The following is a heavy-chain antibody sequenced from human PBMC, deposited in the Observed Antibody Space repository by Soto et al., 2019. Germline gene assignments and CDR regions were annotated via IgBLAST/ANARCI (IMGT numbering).Heavy chain of an antibody. CDR2: ITNDGSAT. CDR1: GFTFRIFW. Sequence: GGSLRLSCAASGFTFRIFWMHWVRQAPGKGLMWVSRITNDGSATDYADSVRGRFTISRDNAENMLYLQLNNLRADDTAVYYCARDAAPGYLDLWGRGTLVTVSS. D-gene: IGHD6-25*01. J-gene: IGHJ2*01. CDR3: ARDAAPGYLDL. V-gene: IGHV3-74*01.